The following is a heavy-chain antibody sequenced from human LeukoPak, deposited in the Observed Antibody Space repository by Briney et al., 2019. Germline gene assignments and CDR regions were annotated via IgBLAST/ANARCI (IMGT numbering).Heavy chain of an antibody. V-gene: IGHV4-39*07. CDR1: GGSIRSSSYY. J-gene: IGHJ6*03. CDR2: IDCSGST. Sequence: SETLSLTCTVSGGSIRSSSYYGGWLRQPPEKGLEWIGSIDCSGSTYYNPSLKSRVTISVDTSKNQFSLKLSSVTAADTAVYYCARVDYYDSSGYLGNYYYYYMDVWGKGTTVTVSS. D-gene: IGHD3-22*01. CDR3: ARVDYYDSSGYLGNYYYYYMDV.